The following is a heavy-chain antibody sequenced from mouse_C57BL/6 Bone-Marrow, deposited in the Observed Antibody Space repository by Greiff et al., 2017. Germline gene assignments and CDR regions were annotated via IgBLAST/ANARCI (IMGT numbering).Heavy chain of an antibody. D-gene: IGHD2-5*01. CDR1: GYSFTSYY. Sequence: QVQLQQSGPELVKPGASVKISCKASGYSFTSYYIHWVKQRPGQGLEWIGWIYPGSGNTKYNEKFKGKATLTADTSSSTAYLQLSSLTSEDTAVYYCARRLKSNYVEYFDYWGKGTTLTVSS. CDR3: ARRLKSNYVEYFDY. V-gene: IGHV1-66*01. J-gene: IGHJ2*01. CDR2: IYPGSGNT.